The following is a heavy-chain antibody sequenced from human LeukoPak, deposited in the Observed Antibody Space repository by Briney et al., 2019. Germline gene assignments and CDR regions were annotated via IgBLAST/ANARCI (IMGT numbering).Heavy chain of an antibody. CDR1: GFTFSSYG. J-gene: IGHJ3*02. CDR3: AKEQGRFWSGYYTYEAFDI. D-gene: IGHD3-3*01. CDR2: ISYDGSNK. Sequence: GGSLRLSCAASGFTFSSYGIQWVRQAPGKGLEWVAVISYDGSNKYYADSVKGRFTISRDDSKNTLYLQMNSLRAEDTAVYYCAKEQGRFWSGYYTYEAFDIWGQGTMVTVSS. V-gene: IGHV3-30*18.